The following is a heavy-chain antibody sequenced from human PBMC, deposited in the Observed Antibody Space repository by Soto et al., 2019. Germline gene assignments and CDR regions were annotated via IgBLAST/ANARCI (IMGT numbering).Heavy chain of an antibody. CDR3: ARHTPAISISDH. D-gene: IGHD2-15*01. CDR2: IYYSGST. V-gene: IGHV4-39*01. CDR1: GCSISSSSYY. Sequence: QLQLQESGPGLVKPSETLSLTCTVSGCSISSSSYYWGWIRQPPGKGLEWIGSIYYSGSTYYNPSLKSRVTISVDTSKNQCSLKLSSVTAADTAVYYCARHTPAISISDHWGQGTLVTVSS. J-gene: IGHJ4*02.